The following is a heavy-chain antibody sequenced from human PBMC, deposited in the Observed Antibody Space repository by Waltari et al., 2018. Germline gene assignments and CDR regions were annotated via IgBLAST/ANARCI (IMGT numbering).Heavy chain of an antibody. Sequence: QVQLQESGPGLVKPSETLSLTCTVSGGSISSYYWSWIRQPAGKGLEWIGRIYTSGSTNYNPSLKSRVTMSVDTSKNQFSLKLSSVTAADTAVYYCAREGVATTPSTPYWYFDLWGRGTLVTVSS. J-gene: IGHJ2*01. CDR1: GGSISSYY. CDR2: IYTSGST. V-gene: IGHV4-4*07. D-gene: IGHD5-12*01. CDR3: AREGVATTPSTPYWYFDL.